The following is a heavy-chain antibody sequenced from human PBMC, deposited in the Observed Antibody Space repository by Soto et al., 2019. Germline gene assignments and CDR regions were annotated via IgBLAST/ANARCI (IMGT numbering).Heavy chain of an antibody. V-gene: IGHV4-59*08. CDR3: ARIEALRCSRGSCYSGWFDS. Sequence: PSETLSLTCTVSDGSISNYYWSWIRQPPGKGLEWIGYVYYTGSTSYNPSLKSRVAISADTSKNLFSLKLSSVTAADTAVYYCARIEALRCSRGSCYSGWFDSWGQGILVTVSS. CDR2: VYYTGST. CDR1: DGSISNYY. J-gene: IGHJ5*01. D-gene: IGHD2-15*01.